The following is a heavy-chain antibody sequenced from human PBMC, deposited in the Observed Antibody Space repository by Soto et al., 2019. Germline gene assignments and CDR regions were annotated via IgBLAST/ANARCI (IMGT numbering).Heavy chain of an antibody. CDR1: GYTFTSYG. J-gene: IGHJ3*02. CDR3: ARDHYSGSYLPYDAFDI. CDR2: ISAYNGNT. V-gene: IGHV1-18*01. Sequence: QVQLVQSGAEVKKPGASVKVSCKASGYTFTSYGISWVRQAPGQGLEWMGWISAYNGNTNYAQKLQGRVTMTTDTSTNTAYMELRSLRSDDTAVYYCARDHYSGSYLPYDAFDIWGQGTMVTVSS. D-gene: IGHD1-26*01.